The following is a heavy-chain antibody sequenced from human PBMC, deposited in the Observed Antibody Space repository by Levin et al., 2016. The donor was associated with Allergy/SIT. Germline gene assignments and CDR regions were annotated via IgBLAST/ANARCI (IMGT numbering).Heavy chain of an antibody. J-gene: IGHJ4*02. CDR1: GLKFSSYD. V-gene: IGHV3-48*03. D-gene: IGHD3-22*01. CDR2: ISNNGRTI. Sequence: GESLKISCVASGLKFSSYDMSWVRQAPGKGLEWISYISNNGRTIYYADSVRGRFIISRDNAENSLFLHMSGLRPEDTAIYYCARGGYYQFLSYLDYWGPGTLVTVSS. CDR3: ARGGYYQFLSYLDY.